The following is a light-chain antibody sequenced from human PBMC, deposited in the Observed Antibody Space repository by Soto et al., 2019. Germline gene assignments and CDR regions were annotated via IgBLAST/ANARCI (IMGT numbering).Light chain of an antibody. CDR3: QQYYNWPPFT. CDR1: QSVGTS. V-gene: IGKV3-15*01. CDR2: GAS. J-gene: IGKJ3*01. Sequence: MTIGPATLSASPPQRVSLSRKASQSVGTSIAWYQQKPGQAPRLLIYGASTRATGVSARFSGSGSGTAFTLTISSLQSEDFANYYCQQYYNWPPFTFGQGTKVDIK.